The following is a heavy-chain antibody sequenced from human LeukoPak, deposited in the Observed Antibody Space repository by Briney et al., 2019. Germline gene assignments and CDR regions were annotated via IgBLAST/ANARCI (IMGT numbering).Heavy chain of an antibody. CDR3: ARAGSGQLVLNY. CDR2: IYYSGST. J-gene: IGHJ4*02. Sequence: SETLSLTCTVSGGSISSDYWSWIRQPPGKGLEWIGYIYYSGSTNYNPSLKSRVTISVDTSKNQFSLKLSSVTAAGTAVYYCARAGSGQLVLNYWGQGTLVTVSS. V-gene: IGHV4-59*01. CDR1: GGSISSDY. D-gene: IGHD6-6*01.